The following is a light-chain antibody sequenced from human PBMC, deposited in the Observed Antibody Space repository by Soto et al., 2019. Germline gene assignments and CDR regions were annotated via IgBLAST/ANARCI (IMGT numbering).Light chain of an antibody. Sequence: QSVLTQPLSASASPGQSVTISCTGTSSDVGGYDYVSWYQQHPGKAPKLMIYEVTKRPSGVPDRFSGSKSGNTASLTVSGLQADDEADYYCSSYADNNNPYVFGTGTKVTVL. CDR1: SSDVGGYDY. V-gene: IGLV2-8*01. CDR3: SSYADNNNPYV. CDR2: EVT. J-gene: IGLJ1*01.